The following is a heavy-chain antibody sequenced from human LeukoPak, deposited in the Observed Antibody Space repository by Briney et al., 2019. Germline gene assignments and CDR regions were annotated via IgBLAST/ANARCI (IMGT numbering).Heavy chain of an antibody. V-gene: IGHV3-64*01. D-gene: IGHD1-14*01. CDR1: GFTFSSYA. CDR2: ISSNGGST. CDR3: TTSLSLDAFDI. Sequence: PGGSLRLSCAASGFTFSSYAMHWVRQAPGKGLEYVSAISSNGGSTYYANSVKGRFTISRDDSKNTLYLQMNSLKTEDTAVYYCTTSLSLDAFDIWGQGTMVTVSS. J-gene: IGHJ3*02.